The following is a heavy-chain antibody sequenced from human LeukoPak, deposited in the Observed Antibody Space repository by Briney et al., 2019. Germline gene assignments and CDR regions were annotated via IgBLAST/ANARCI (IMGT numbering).Heavy chain of an antibody. CDR3: ARERHDTSGYWYLDY. CDR1: GFTFSSYG. D-gene: IGHD3-22*01. CDR2: INDNGGAT. Sequence: PGGSLRLSCAVSGFTFSSYGMHWVRQAPGKGLEYVSAINDNGGATYYANSVKGRFTISRDNSKNTLYLQMGNLRTEDMAVYYCARERHDTSGYWYLDYWGQGTLVTVSS. J-gene: IGHJ4*02. V-gene: IGHV3-64*01.